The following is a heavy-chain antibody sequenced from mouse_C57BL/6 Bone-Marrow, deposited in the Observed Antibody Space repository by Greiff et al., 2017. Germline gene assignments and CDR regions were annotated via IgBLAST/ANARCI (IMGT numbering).Heavy chain of an antibody. CDR3: ARMALNYYGSSYWFAY. CDR1: GFSLSTFGMG. Sequence: QVQLKESGPGILQPSQTLSLTCSFSGFSLSTFGMGVGWIRQPSGKGLEWLAHIWWDDDKYYNPALKSRLTLSKDTSKNQVFLKIANVDTAETATYYWARMALNYYGSSYWFAYWGQGTLVTVSA. CDR2: IWWDDDK. V-gene: IGHV8-8*01. D-gene: IGHD1-1*01. J-gene: IGHJ3*01.